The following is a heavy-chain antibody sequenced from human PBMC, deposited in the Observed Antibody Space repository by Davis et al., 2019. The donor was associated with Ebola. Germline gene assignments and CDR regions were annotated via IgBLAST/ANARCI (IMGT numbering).Heavy chain of an antibody. J-gene: IGHJ6*02. Sequence: SETLSLTCTVSGGSISSYYWSWIRQPPGKGLEWIGYIYYSGSTNYNPSLKSRVTISVDTSKNQFSLKLSSVTAADTAVYYCARAGHITKVRGVLIAAYFGLDVWGQGTTITVSS. CDR2: IYYSGST. CDR3: ARAGHITKVRGVLIAAYFGLDV. CDR1: GGSISSYY. V-gene: IGHV4-59*08. D-gene: IGHD3-10*01.